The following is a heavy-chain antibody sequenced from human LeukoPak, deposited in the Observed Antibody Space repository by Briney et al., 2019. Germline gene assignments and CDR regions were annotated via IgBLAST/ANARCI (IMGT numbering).Heavy chain of an antibody. CDR1: GFTFSSYW. D-gene: IGHD4-17*01. V-gene: IGHV3-7*01. J-gene: IGHJ5*02. CDR2: INPDGSQT. Sequence: GGSLRLSCAASGFTFSSYWMNWVRQAPGQGLEWVALINPDGSQTHYVESVKGRFTISRDNAENSLYLQMNSLRADDTAVYYCARDLGYGALDPWGQGTLVTVSS. CDR3: ARDLGYGALDP.